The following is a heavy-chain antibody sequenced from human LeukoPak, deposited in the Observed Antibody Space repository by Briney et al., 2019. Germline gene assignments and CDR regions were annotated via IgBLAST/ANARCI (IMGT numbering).Heavy chain of an antibody. V-gene: IGHV4-39*07. CDR2: IYYSGTT. Sequence: SETLSLTCTVSGVSISSSSKYWGWIRQSPGKGLEWIGSIYYSGTTYYNPSLKSRVTISVDTSKNQFSLRLSSVTAADTAVYYCARDLRDLGDYYYYYYMDVWGKGTTVTVSS. CDR3: ARDLRDLGDYYYYYYMDV. J-gene: IGHJ6*03. CDR1: GVSISSSSKY. D-gene: IGHD4-17*01.